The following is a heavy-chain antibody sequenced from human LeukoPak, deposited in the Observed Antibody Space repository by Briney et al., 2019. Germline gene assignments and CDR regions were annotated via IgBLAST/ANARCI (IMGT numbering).Heavy chain of an antibody. CDR2: IYYTGTT. J-gene: IGHJ4*02. Sequence: PSETLSLTCTVSGGSISSYYWSWIRRPAGKGLEWIGSIYYTGTTFDNPSLKSRVTLSVDTSKNQFSLRLTSVTAADTAFYYCAREEYSSDWYGHDSWGQGTLVTVSS. CDR3: AREEYSSDWYGHDS. D-gene: IGHD6-13*01. V-gene: IGHV4-4*07. CDR1: GGSISSYY.